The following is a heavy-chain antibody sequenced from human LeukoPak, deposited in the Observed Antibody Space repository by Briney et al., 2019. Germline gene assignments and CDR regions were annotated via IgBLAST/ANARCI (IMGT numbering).Heavy chain of an antibody. CDR3: ASTLIAAAPLRSRSLDY. CDR2: IYYSGST. CDR1: GGSISSSSYY. V-gene: IGHV4-39*01. D-gene: IGHD6-13*01. Sequence: PSETLSLTCTVSGGSISSSSYYWGWIRQPPGKGLEWIGSIYYSGSTYYNPSLKSRVTISVDTSKNQFSLKLSSVTAADTAVYYCASTLIAAAPLRSRSLDYWGQGTLVTVSS. J-gene: IGHJ4*02.